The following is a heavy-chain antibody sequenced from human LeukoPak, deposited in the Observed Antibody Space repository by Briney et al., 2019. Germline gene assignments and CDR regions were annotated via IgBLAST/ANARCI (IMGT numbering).Heavy chain of an antibody. CDR1: GGTFSSYA. D-gene: IGHD2-2*01. J-gene: IGHJ3*02. CDR2: IIPIFGTA. V-gene: IGHV1-69*13. CDR3: ARDGTLKYCSSTSCYGFAFDI. Sequence: SVKVSCKASGGTFSSYAISWVRQAPGQGLDWMGGIIPIFGTANYAQKFQGRVTITADESTSTAYMELSSLRSEDTAVYYCARDGTLKYCSSTSCYGFAFDIWGQGTMVTVSS.